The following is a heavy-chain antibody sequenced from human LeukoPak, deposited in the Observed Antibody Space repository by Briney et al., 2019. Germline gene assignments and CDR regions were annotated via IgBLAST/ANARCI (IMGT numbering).Heavy chain of an antibody. V-gene: IGHV3-30*03. Sequence: PGRSLRLSCAASGFTFSNHGMHWVRQTPGKGLEWVAVISYDGSNEYYADSVKGRFTISRDNSKNTLYLQMGSLRAEDMAVYYCARESRDYYGMDVWGQGTTVTVSS. CDR1: GFTFSNHG. J-gene: IGHJ6*02. CDR3: ARESRDYYGMDV. CDR2: ISYDGSNE.